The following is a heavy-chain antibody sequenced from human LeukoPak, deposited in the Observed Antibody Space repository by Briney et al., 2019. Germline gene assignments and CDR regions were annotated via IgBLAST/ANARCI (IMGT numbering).Heavy chain of an antibody. CDR3: ARDLRYCSSASCSENGAFDI. Sequence: GESLRLSCAASGFTFSSYSMNWVRQAQGEGLEWVSSISSYCSVIYYADSVKGRFTISRDNARNSLFLQMNSLRAEDTAVYYCARDLRYCSSASCSENGAFDIWGQGTMVTVST. CDR1: GFTFSSYS. CDR2: ISSYCSVI. D-gene: IGHD2-2*01. V-gene: IGHV3-21*01. J-gene: IGHJ3*02.